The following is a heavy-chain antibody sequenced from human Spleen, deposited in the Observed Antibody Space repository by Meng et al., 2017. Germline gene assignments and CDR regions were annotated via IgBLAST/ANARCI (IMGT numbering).Heavy chain of an antibody. J-gene: IGHJ4*02. CDR3: AREMYTSSWYYGIDY. CDR1: GLSFTDAW. V-gene: IGHV3-11*04. CDR2: ISHSGNNR. Sequence: GESLKISCVASGLSFTDAWMSWVRQAPGQGLEWVSHISHSGNNRYYADSVKGRFTISRDNAKNSLFLQMNSLRVDDTAVYYCAREMYTSSWYYGIDYWGQGVLVTVSS. D-gene: IGHD6-13*01.